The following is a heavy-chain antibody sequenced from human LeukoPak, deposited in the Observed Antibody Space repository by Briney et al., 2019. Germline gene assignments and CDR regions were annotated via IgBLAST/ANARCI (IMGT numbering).Heavy chain of an antibody. CDR1: GFTFSSYG. V-gene: IGHV3-30*03. CDR3: ARWGIAAAGTAIDY. J-gene: IGHJ4*02. D-gene: IGHD6-13*01. Sequence: PGRPLRLSCAASGFTFSSYGMHWVRQAPGKGLEWVAVISYDGSNRYYADSVKGRFTISRDNSKNTLYLQMNSLRAEDTAVYYCARWGIAAAGTAIDYWGQGTLVTVSS. CDR2: ISYDGSNR.